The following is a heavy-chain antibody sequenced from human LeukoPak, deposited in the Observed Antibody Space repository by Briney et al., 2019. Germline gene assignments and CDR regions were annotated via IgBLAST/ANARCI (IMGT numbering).Heavy chain of an antibody. Sequence: ASVKVSCKASGYTFTSYGISWVRQAPGQGLEWMGWISAYNGNTNYAQKLQGRVTMTTDTSTSTAYMELRSLRSDDTAVYYCARDAAKAQYYDILTGYYTVDFDYWGQGTLVTVSS. CDR1: GYTFTSYG. J-gene: IGHJ4*02. CDR3: ARDAAKAQYYDILTGYYTVDFDY. CDR2: ISAYNGNT. V-gene: IGHV1-18*01. D-gene: IGHD3-9*01.